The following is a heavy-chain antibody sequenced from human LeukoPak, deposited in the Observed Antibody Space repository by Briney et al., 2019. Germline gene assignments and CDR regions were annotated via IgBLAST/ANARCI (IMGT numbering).Heavy chain of an antibody. D-gene: IGHD3-22*01. CDR1: GGSISSSSYY. J-gene: IGHJ5*02. CDR3: ARGHSSVNWFDP. V-gene: IGHV4-39*07. CDR2: IYYSGST. Sequence: PSETLSLTCTVSGGSISSSSYYWGWIRQPPGKGLEWIGSIYYSGSTYYNPSLKSRVTMSVDTSKNQFSLKLSSVTAADTAVYYCARGHSSVNWFDPWGQGTLVTVSS.